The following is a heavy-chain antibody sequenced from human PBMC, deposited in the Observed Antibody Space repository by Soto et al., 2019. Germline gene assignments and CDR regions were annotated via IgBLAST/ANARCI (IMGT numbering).Heavy chain of an antibody. Sequence: SETLSLTCTVSGGSISSGGYYWSWIRQHPGKGLEWIGYIYYSGSTYYNPSLKGRVTISVDTSKNQFSLKLSSVTAADTAVYYCARGSRLGGYFDLAVYFDYWGQGTLVTVSS. J-gene: IGHJ4*02. D-gene: IGHD3-9*01. V-gene: IGHV4-31*03. CDR3: ARGSRLGGYFDLAVYFDY. CDR1: GGSISSGGYY. CDR2: IYYSGST.